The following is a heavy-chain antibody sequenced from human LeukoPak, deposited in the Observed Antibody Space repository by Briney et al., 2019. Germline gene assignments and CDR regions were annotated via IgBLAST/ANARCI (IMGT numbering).Heavy chain of an antibody. CDR2: IYPGDSDT. Sequence: GESLKISCKGSGYSFTTYWIGWVRQLPGKGLEEMGIIYPGDSDTTYSPSFQGQVTISADKSINTAYLQWSSLKAADTAMYYCARHYSNAWRFDYWGQGTLVSVSS. CDR1: GYSFTTYW. CDR3: ARHYSNAWRFDY. J-gene: IGHJ4*02. V-gene: IGHV5-51*01. D-gene: IGHD6-19*01.